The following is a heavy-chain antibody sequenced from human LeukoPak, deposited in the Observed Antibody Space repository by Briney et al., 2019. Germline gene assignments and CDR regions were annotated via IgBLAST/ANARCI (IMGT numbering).Heavy chain of an antibody. CDR1: GFTFDDYA. CDR3: AKDTNMIVVVIGAFDI. J-gene: IGHJ3*02. CDR2: ISGDGGST. V-gene: IGHV3-43*02. Sequence: PGGSLRLSCAASGFTFDDYALHWVRQAPGKGLEWVSLISGDGGSTYYADSVKGRFTISRDNSKNSLYLQMNSLRTEDTALYYCAKDTNMIVVVIGAFDIWGQGTMVTVSS. D-gene: IGHD3-22*01.